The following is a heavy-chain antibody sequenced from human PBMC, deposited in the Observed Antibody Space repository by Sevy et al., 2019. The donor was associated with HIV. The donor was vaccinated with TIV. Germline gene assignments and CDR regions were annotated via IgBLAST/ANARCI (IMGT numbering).Heavy chain of an antibody. Sequence: GGSLRLSCVASGFTFSSYEMNWVRQAPGKGLEWVSYISNSGSDIHYSDSLRGRFTISRDNAKNSLFLQMNNLRAEDTAVYYCARDLPPSATTVAHFDYWGQGTLVTVSS. CDR2: ISNSGSDI. V-gene: IGHV3-48*03. J-gene: IGHJ4*02. D-gene: IGHD4-17*01. CDR1: GFTFSSYE. CDR3: ARDLPPSATTVAHFDY.